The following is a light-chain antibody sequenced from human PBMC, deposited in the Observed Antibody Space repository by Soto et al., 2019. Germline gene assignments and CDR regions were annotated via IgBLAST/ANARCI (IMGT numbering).Light chain of an antibody. CDR1: QSVSSSY. V-gene: IGKV3-20*01. Sequence: EIVLTQSPGTLSLSPGESATLSCRASQSVSSSYLAWYQQKPGQAPRLLISAAYSRASGIPGRFSGSGSGTDFTLTIRRLEPEDFAGYYCQHYGGPFTFGPGTKVDIK. CDR2: AAY. J-gene: IGKJ3*01. CDR3: QHYGGPFT.